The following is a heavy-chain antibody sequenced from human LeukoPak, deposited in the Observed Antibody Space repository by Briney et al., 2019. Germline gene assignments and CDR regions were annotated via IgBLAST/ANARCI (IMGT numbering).Heavy chain of an antibody. D-gene: IGHD1-1*01. J-gene: IGHJ4*02. CDR2: ITSSGGTI. CDR1: GFTFSQKD. V-gene: IGHV3-48*03. Sequence: PGGSLRLSCAASGFTFSQKDMNWVRQAPGKGLEWVSYITSSGGTIYYAGSVKGRLTISRDNAENSLFLQMNGLSAEDTAVYYCVSQDRQLRAYFDYWRQGSLVTVAS. CDR3: VSQDRQLRAYFDY.